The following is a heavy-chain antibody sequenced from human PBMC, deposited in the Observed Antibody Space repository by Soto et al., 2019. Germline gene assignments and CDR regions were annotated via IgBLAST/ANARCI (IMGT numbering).Heavy chain of an antibody. J-gene: IGHJ6*02. CDR2: IIPIFGTA. Sequence: SVKVSCKASGGTFSSYAISWVRQAPGQGLEWMGGIIPIFGTANYAQKFQGRVTITADESTSTAYMELSSLRSEDTAVYYCASPKTGTTPYYYYGMDVWGQGTTVTVSS. D-gene: IGHD1-1*01. CDR1: GGTFSSYA. CDR3: ASPKTGTTPYYYYGMDV. V-gene: IGHV1-69*13.